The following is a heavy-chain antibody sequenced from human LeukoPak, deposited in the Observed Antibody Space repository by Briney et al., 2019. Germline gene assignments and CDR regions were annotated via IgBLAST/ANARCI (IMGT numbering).Heavy chain of an antibody. D-gene: IGHD2-8*02. Sequence: GGSLRLSCVASGFTFSRDWMSWVRQAPGKGLEWAASVKQDGIETQYVDSVKGRFTISRDNAKNSVYLQMNSLRVEDTAVYYCARDGTGFDYWGQGTLVTVSS. CDR2: VKQDGIET. CDR1: GFTFSRDW. CDR3: ARDGTGFDY. V-gene: IGHV3-7*01. J-gene: IGHJ4*02.